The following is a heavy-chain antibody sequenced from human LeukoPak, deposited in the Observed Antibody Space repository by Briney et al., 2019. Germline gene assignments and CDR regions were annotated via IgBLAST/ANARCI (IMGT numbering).Heavy chain of an antibody. V-gene: IGHV4-39*01. CDR3: ARSLSRAARPDYYYGMDV. D-gene: IGHD6-6*01. J-gene: IGHJ6*02. Sequence: SETLSLTCTVSGGSISSSSYYWGWIRQPPGKGLEWIGSIYYSGSTYYNPSLKSRVTISVDTSKNQFSLKLGSVTAADTAVYYCARSLSRAARPDYYYGMDVWGQGTTVTVSS. CDR1: GGSISSSSYY. CDR2: IYYSGST.